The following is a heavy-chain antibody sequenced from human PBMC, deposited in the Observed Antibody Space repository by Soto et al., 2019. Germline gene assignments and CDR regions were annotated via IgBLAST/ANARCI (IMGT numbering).Heavy chain of an antibody. V-gene: IGHV3-11*01. Sequence: GGSLRLSCAASGFTLSDYYMSWVRQAPGKGLEWIAYISSSSRTIYYADPVRGRFTISRDNAENSLFLQMNSLRAEDTALYYCARNSEHFDYWGQGTLVTVS. CDR3: ARNSEHFDY. CDR1: GFTLSDYY. J-gene: IGHJ4*02. D-gene: IGHD6-13*01. CDR2: ISSSSRTI.